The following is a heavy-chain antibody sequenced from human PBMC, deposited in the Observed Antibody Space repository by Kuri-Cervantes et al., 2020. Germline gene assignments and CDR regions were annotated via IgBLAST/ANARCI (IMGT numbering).Heavy chain of an antibody. D-gene: IGHD3-10*01. CDR2: IYHSGST. CDR1: GGSISSGGYS. CDR3: ARLHYLYGMDV. V-gene: IGHV4-30-2*01. Sequence: SQTLSLTCAVSGGSISSGGYSWSWIRQPPGKGLEWIGYIYHSGSTYYNPSLKSRVTISVDTSKNQFSLRLSSVTAADATVYYCARLHYLYGMDVWGQGTTVTVSS. J-gene: IGHJ6*02.